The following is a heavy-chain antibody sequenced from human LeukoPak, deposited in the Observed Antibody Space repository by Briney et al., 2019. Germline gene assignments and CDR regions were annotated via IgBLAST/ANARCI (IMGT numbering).Heavy chain of an antibody. D-gene: IGHD2-2*01. V-gene: IGHV3-23*01. Sequence: PGGSLRLSCAASGFTFSSYAMSWVRQAPGKGLEWVSAISGSGGSTYYADSVKGRFTISRDNSKNTLYLQMNSLRAEDTAVYYCAKDQCSSTSCPTDYFDYWGQGILVTVSS. J-gene: IGHJ4*02. CDR2: ISGSGGST. CDR3: AKDQCSSTSCPTDYFDY. CDR1: GFTFSSYA.